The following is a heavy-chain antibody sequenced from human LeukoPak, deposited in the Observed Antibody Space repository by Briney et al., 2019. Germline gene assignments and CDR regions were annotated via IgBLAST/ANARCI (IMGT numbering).Heavy chain of an antibody. CDR3: ARSMVPADMDV. CDR2: INAGNGNT. Sequence: ASVKVSCKASGYTFTSYAMHWVRQAPGQRLEWMGWINAGNGNTKYSQKFQGRVTITRDTSASTAYMELSSLGSEDTAVYYCARSMVPADMDVWGQGTTVTVSS. D-gene: IGHD2-2*01. J-gene: IGHJ6*02. CDR1: GYTFTSYA. V-gene: IGHV1-3*01.